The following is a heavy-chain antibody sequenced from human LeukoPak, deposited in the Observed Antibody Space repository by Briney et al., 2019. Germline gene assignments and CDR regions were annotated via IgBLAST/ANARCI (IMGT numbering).Heavy chain of an antibody. J-gene: IGHJ6*03. CDR2: ISYDGSHK. D-gene: IGHD1-1*01. CDR1: GFTFSSYA. CDR3: ARDPKVERLAGYHYYMDV. V-gene: IGHV3-30*04. Sequence: GGSLRLSCAASGFTFSSYAMHWVRQAPGKGLEWVALISYDGSHKYYADSVKGRFTISRDNSKNTLYLQINSLRAEDTAVYYCARDPKVERLAGYHYYMDVWGKGTTVTVSS.